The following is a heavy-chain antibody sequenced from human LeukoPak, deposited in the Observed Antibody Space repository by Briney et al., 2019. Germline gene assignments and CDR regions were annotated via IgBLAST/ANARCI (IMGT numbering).Heavy chain of an antibody. J-gene: IGHJ4*02. D-gene: IGHD3-22*01. Sequence: ASVKVSFKVSGYTLTELSMHWVRQAPGKGLEWMGGFDPEDGETIYAQKFQGRVTMTEDTSTDTAYMELSSLRSEDTAVYYCATGYDTPSDYFDYWGQGTLVTVSS. CDR3: ATGYDTPSDYFDY. V-gene: IGHV1-24*01. CDR2: FDPEDGET. CDR1: GYTLTELS.